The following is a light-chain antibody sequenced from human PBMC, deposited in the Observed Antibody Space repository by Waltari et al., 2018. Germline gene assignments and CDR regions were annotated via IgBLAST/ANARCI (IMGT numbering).Light chain of an antibody. CDR3: QKYGTLPAT. CDR2: DAS. CDR1: HSVSRT. J-gene: IGKJ1*01. Sequence: EIVLTQSPGTLSLSPGERATISCRANHSVSRTLAWYQQKPGKAPRLLIYDASTRATGIPDRFSGSGFGTDFSLTISRLEAEDFAVYYCQKYGTLPATFGQGTTVEIK. V-gene: IGKV3-20*01.